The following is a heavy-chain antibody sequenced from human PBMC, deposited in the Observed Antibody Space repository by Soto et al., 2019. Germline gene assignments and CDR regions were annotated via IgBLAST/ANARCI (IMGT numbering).Heavy chain of an antibody. CDR3: AIDYSSGWYREGPNWFDP. CDR1: GYTFTSYY. Sequence: ASVKVSCKASGYTFTSYYMHWVRQAPGQGLEWMGIINPSGGSTSYAQKFQGRVTMTRDTSTSTVYMELSSLRSEDTAVYYCAIDYSSGWYREGPNWFDPWGQGTLFTVSS. V-gene: IGHV1-46*01. J-gene: IGHJ5*02. D-gene: IGHD6-19*01. CDR2: INPSGGST.